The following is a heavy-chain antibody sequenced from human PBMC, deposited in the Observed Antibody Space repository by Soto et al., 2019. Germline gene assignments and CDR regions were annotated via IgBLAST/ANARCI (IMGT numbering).Heavy chain of an antibody. V-gene: IGHV4-59*01. CDR3: ARRYGASFDY. CDR1: GGSISSYY. Sequence: SETLSLTCTVSGGSISSYYWSWIRQPPGKGLEWIGYIYYSGSTNYNPSLKSRVTISVDTSKNQFSLKLSSVTATDTAVYYCARRYGASFDYWGQGTLVTVSS. CDR2: IYYSGST. D-gene: IGHD4-17*01. J-gene: IGHJ4*02.